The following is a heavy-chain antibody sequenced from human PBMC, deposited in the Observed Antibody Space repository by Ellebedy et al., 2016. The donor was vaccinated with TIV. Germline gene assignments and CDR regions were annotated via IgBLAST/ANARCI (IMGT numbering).Heavy chain of an antibody. D-gene: IGHD3-16*01. CDR1: GFTFSSYW. J-gene: IGHJ4*02. Sequence: PGGSLRLSCAASGFTFSSYWMHWVRQTPGKGLVWVSHINSDGSSTNYADSVKGRLTISRDNAKTTVYLQMNSLRAEDTAVYYCAVMLPFDYWGQGTLVTVSS. V-gene: IGHV3-74*01. CDR2: INSDGSST. CDR3: AVMLPFDY.